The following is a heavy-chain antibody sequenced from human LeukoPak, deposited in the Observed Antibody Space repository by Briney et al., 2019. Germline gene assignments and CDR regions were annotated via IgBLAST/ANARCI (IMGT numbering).Heavy chain of an antibody. CDR3: AKDVKPDSGRDVDY. Sequence: GGSLRLSCAASGFTFGSFSMNWVCQAPGKGLEWVSAIYPSGDSTYYADSVKGWFTISRDNSRNTLYLQMHSLSAEDTAVYYCAKDVKPDSGRDVDYWGQGTLVTVSS. CDR1: GFTFGSFS. V-gene: IGHV3-23*01. CDR2: IYPSGDST. D-gene: IGHD6-19*01. J-gene: IGHJ4*02.